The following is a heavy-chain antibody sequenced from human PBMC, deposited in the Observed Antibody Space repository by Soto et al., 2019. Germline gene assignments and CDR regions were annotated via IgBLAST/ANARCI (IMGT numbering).Heavy chain of an antibody. CDR2: IYYSGST. D-gene: IGHD2-21*02. CDR3: ARRPSGLVTGPGGYYFYGMDV. V-gene: IGHV4-59*08. CDR1: GGSISSYY. Sequence: QVQLQESGPGLVKPSETLSLTCTVSGGSISSYYWSWIRQPPGKGLEWIGHIYYSGSTNYNPSLNSRVTISVDTYKNQFSLNLSSVTAADTAVYYCARRPSGLVTGPGGYYFYGMDVWGQGTTVTVSS. J-gene: IGHJ6*02.